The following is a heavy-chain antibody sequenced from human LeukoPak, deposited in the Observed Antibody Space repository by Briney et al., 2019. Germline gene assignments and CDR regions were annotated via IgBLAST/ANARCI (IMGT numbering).Heavy chain of an antibody. D-gene: IGHD2/OR15-2a*01. J-gene: IGHJ4*02. CDR1: GVIFSDSA. CDR2: IRSKANSYAT. V-gene: IGHV3-73*01. CDR3: TTILFY. Sequence: GGSLRLSCAASGVIFSDSAIQWVRQASGKGLGWVGRIRSKANSYATAYAASVKGSFTISRDDSKNTAYLQMNSLKTEDTAVYYCTTILFYWGQGTLVTVSS.